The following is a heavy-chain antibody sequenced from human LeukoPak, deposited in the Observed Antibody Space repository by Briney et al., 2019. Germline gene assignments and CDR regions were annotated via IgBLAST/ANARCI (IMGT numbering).Heavy chain of an antibody. D-gene: IGHD3-3*01. CDR3: ARRTKRFLEWLPEYYFDY. J-gene: IGHJ4*02. CDR1: GYTVTSYD. V-gene: IGHV1-8*01. Sequence: AASVKVSCKASGYTVTSYDINWVRQATGQGLEWMGWVNPNSGNTGYAQKFQGRVTMTRNTSISTAYMELSSLRSEDTAVYYCARRTKRFLEWLPEYYFDYWGQGTLVTVSS. CDR2: VNPNSGNT.